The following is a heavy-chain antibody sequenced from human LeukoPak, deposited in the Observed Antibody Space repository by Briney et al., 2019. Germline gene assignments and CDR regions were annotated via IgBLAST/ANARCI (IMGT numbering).Heavy chain of an antibody. J-gene: IGHJ4*02. CDR1: GFTFSSYS. V-gene: IGHV3-21*01. D-gene: IGHD3-10*01. Sequence: TGGSLRLSCAASGFTFSSYSMNWVRQAPGKGLEWVSSISSSSSYIYYADSVKGRFTISRDNAKNSLYLQMNSLRAEDTAVYYRARWGEIYGSGIGYFDYWGQGTLVTVSS. CDR3: ARWGEIYGSGIGYFDY. CDR2: ISSSSSYI.